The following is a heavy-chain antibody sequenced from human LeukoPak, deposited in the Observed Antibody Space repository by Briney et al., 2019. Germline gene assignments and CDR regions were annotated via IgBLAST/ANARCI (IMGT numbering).Heavy chain of an antibody. CDR2: IYPGDSDT. CDR1: GYSLTNYW. V-gene: IGHV5-51*01. Sequence: GESLKISCKGSGYSLTNYWIGWVRQMPGKGLEWMGIIYPGDSDTRYSPSFQGQVTISADKSISTAYLQWSSLKASDTAMYYCARSAAAGTFHWYFDLWGRGTLVTVSS. CDR3: ARSAAAGTFHWYFDL. D-gene: IGHD6-13*01. J-gene: IGHJ2*01.